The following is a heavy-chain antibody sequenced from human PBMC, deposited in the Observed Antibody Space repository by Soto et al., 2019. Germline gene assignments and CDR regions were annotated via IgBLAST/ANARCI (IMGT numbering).Heavy chain of an antibody. CDR3: ARDHRYNWNDEGWFDP. V-gene: IGHV1-8*01. Sequence: QVQLVQSGAEVKKPGASVKVSCKASGYMFSTYDINWVRQAPGQGLEWMGWLNPKSGNTGYAQKFQGRVTMTRNTSINTAYMELSSLGSDDTAVYYCARDHRYNWNDEGWFDPWGQGTLVTVSS. CDR2: LNPKSGNT. D-gene: IGHD1-20*01. J-gene: IGHJ5*02. CDR1: GYMFSTYD.